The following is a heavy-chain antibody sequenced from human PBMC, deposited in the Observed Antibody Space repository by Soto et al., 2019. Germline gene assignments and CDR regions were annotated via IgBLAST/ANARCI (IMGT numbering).Heavy chain of an antibody. J-gene: IGHJ4*02. Sequence: GGSRRLSCAASGFTFSSYDMHWVRQATGKGLEWVSAIGTGGDTYYPGSVKGRFTISRENAKNSLYLQMNSLRAGDTAVYYCAIDSGHGDYDYWGQGTLVTVSS. CDR3: AIDSGHGDYDY. CDR2: IGTGGDT. D-gene: IGHD4-17*01. V-gene: IGHV3-13*01. CDR1: GFTFSSYD.